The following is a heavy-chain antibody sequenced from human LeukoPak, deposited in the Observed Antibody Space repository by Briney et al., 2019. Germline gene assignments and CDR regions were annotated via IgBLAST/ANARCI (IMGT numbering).Heavy chain of an antibody. Sequence: SETLSLTCTVSGGSISSSSYYWGWIRQPPGKGLEWIGSIYYSGSTYYNPSLKSRVTLSVDTSKNQFSLKLSSVTAADTAVYYCARRTLYSSGWYLQAHIDYWGQGTLVTVSS. V-gene: IGHV4-39*01. D-gene: IGHD6-19*01. CDR2: IYYSGST. CDR1: GGSISSSSYY. J-gene: IGHJ4*02. CDR3: ARRTLYSSGWYLQAHIDY.